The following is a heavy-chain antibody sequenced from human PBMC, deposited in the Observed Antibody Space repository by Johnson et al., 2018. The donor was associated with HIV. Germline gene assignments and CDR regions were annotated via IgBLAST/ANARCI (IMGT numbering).Heavy chain of an antibody. Sequence: VKLVESGGGLIQPGGSLRLSCAASGFTVSSNYMSWVRQAPGKGLEWVSVIYSGGSTYYADSVKGRFTISRDNSKNTLYLQMNSLSAEDTAVYYCARPGIAVAAAPDDAAFDIWGQGTMVTVSS. J-gene: IGHJ3*02. D-gene: IGHD6-19*01. CDR1: GFTVSSNY. V-gene: IGHV3-53*01. CDR3: ARPGIAVAAAPDDAAFDI. CDR2: IYSGGST.